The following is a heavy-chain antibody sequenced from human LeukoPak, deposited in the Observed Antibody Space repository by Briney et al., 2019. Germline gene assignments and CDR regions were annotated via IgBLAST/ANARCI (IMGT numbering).Heavy chain of an antibody. J-gene: IGHJ4*02. CDR1: GGSISSSSYY. D-gene: IGHD4-17*01. CDR3: ARQDYGDYAFDY. V-gene: IGHV4-39*01. CDR2: IYYSGST. Sequence: SETLSPTCTVSGGSISSSSYYWGWIRQPPGKGLEWIGNIYYSGSTYYNPSLKSRVTISVDTSKNQSSLKLSSVTAADTAVYYCARQDYGDYAFDYWGQGTLVTVSS.